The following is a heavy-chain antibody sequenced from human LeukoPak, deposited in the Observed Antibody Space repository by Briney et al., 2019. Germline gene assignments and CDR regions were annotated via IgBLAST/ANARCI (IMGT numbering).Heavy chain of an antibody. CDR3: AKDHCSGGSCYWAYFDY. CDR1: GFTFDDYA. J-gene: IGHJ4*02. V-gene: IGHV3-43*02. D-gene: IGHD2-15*01. CDR2: ISGDGGST. Sequence: GGSLRLSCAASGFTFDDYAMHWVRQAPGEGLEWVSLISGDGGSTYYADSVKCRFTISRDNSKNSLYLQMNSLRTEDTALYYCAKDHCSGGSCYWAYFDYWGQGTLVTVSS.